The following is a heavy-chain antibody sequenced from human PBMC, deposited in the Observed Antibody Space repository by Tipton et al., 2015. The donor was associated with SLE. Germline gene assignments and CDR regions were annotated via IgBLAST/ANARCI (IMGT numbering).Heavy chain of an antibody. Sequence: TLSLTCTVSGGSISSGSYYWSWIRQPAGEGLEWIGRIYTSGSTNYNPSLKSRVTISVDTSKNQFSLKLSSVTAADTAVYYCARAGSAFDIWGQGTMVTVSS. D-gene: IGHD1-26*01. CDR1: GGSISSGSYY. J-gene: IGHJ3*02. CDR2: IYTSGST. V-gene: IGHV4-61*02. CDR3: ARAGSAFDI.